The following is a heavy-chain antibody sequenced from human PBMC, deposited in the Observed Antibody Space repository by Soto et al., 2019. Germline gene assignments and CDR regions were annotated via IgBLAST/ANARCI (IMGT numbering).Heavy chain of an antibody. Sequence: GGSLRLSCAASGFTFSSYDMHWVRQATGKGLEWVSAIGTAGDTYYPGSVKGRFTISRENAKNSLYLQMNSLRAEDTAVYYCARTKYCGGDCLYGGGVDAFDIWGQGTMVTVSS. CDR2: IGTAGDT. V-gene: IGHV3-13*01. CDR3: ARTKYCGGDCLYGGGVDAFDI. J-gene: IGHJ3*02. CDR1: GFTFSSYD. D-gene: IGHD2-21*02.